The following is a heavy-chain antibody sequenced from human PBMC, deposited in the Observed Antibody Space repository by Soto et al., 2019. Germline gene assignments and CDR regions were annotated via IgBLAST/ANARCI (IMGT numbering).Heavy chain of an antibody. V-gene: IGHV1-18*01. CDR1: GYTFTTYG. CDR3: ASDELAYCIGDNCEHYFDY. D-gene: IGHD2-15*01. Sequence: QVPLVQSGAEVKKPGASVKVSCKTSGYTFTTYGVSWVRQAPGLGLEWMGGISGYNGNTNSAPKFQGGVSMTTDTSTSTAYMELRSLRSDDTSVYYCASDELAYCIGDNCEHYFDYWGQGTLVTVSS. CDR2: ISGYNGNT. J-gene: IGHJ4*02.